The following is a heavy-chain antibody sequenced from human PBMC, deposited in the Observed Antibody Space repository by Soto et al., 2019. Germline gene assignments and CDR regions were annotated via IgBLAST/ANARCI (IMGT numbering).Heavy chain of an antibody. Sequence: QVQLQESGPGLVKPSQTLSLTCTVSGGSISSGSYHWSWIRQHPGKGLEWIGNIYYSGSPYYNPSLKSRATISIDTSKDQFSLRLGSVTAADTAVYYCARVEGSSYYFRHDCWGRGTLVTVSS. J-gene: IGHJ4*02. CDR1: GGSISSGSYH. CDR3: ARVEGSSYYFRHDC. CDR2: IYYSGSP. V-gene: IGHV4-31*03. D-gene: IGHD1-26*01.